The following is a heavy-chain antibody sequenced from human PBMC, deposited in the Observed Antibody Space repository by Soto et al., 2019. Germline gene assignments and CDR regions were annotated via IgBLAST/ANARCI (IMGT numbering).Heavy chain of an antibody. J-gene: IGHJ4*02. Sequence: QVQLQESGPGLVKPSETLSLTCTVSGGSISSYYWSWIRQPPGKGLEWIGYIYYSGSTNYNPSLKSRVTISVDTSKNQFSLKLSSVTAADTAVYYCARGGGTDYGGRGFDYWGQGTLVTVSS. D-gene: IGHD4-17*01. CDR2: IYYSGST. CDR1: GGSISSYY. CDR3: ARGGGTDYGGRGFDY. V-gene: IGHV4-59*01.